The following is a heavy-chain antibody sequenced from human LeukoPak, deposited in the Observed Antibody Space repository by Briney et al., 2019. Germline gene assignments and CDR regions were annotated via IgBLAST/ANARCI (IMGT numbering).Heavy chain of an antibody. Sequence: PSETLSLTCTVSGGSISSYYWSWIRQPPGKGLEWIGYIYYSGSTNYNPSLKSRVTISVDTSKNQFSLKLSSVTAADTAVYYCARLGIAAAGATYYYYGMDIWGQGTTVTVSS. D-gene: IGHD6-13*01. CDR2: IYYSGST. J-gene: IGHJ6*02. CDR3: ARLGIAAAGATYYYYGMDI. CDR1: GGSISSYY. V-gene: IGHV4-59*08.